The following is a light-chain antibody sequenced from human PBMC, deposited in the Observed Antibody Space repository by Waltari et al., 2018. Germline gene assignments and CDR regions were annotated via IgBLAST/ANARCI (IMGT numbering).Light chain of an antibody. CDR2: GQD. J-gene: IGLJ2*01. CDR3: LSRDISSTRF. CDR1: SLRRYS. V-gene: IGLV3-19*01. Sequence: SSELTQDPTVSVALVQTVRITCQGDSLRRYSASWYQQRPGQAPVLVFYGQDNRPSGIPDRFSGSTSGDTATLTITGTQAEDEADYYCLSRDISSTRFFGGGTRLTV.